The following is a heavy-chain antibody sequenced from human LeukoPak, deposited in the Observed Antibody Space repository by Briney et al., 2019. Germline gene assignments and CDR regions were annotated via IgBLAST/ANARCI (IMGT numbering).Heavy chain of an antibody. V-gene: IGHV3-64D*06. CDR1: GFTFSVYA. CDR3: VKDGLAFCGGDCYSYFDY. D-gene: IGHD2-21*02. Sequence: GGSLRLSCSASGFTFSVYAIHWVRQAPGKGLEYVSTIINNGGSTYYADSVKGRFTISRDNSKNTVSLQMSSLRAEDTALYYCVKDGLAFCGGDCYSYFDYWGQGTLVTASS. J-gene: IGHJ4*02. CDR2: IINNGGST.